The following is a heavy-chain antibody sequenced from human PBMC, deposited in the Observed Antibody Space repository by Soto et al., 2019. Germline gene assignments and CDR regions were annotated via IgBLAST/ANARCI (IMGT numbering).Heavy chain of an antibody. CDR3: TTGIYYDILTGYHNVAY. V-gene: IGHV3-15*01. CDR1: GFNLSHPW. CDR2: IKSKTDGGTA. J-gene: IGHJ4*02. Sequence: GGSLRLSCVASGFNLSHPWMTWVRQAAGKGLEWVGRIKSKTDGGTADYAAPVKGRATISRDDSKNTVYLQMNSLKTEDTAVYFCTTGIYYDILTGYHNVAYWGQGALVTVSS. D-gene: IGHD3-9*01.